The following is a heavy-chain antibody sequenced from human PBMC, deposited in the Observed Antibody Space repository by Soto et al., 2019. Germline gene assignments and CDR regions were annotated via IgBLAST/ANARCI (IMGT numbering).Heavy chain of an antibody. CDR2: IYYSGST. Sequence: SETLSLTCTVSGGSISSYYWSWIRQPPGKGLEWIGYIYYSGSTNYNPSLKSRVTISVDTSKNQFSLKLSSVTAADTAVYYCARGPPSEGSGIAVVGRVEPRHYYYYGMDVWGQGTTVTVSS. D-gene: IGHD6-19*01. V-gene: IGHV4-59*01. J-gene: IGHJ6*02. CDR1: GGSISSYY. CDR3: ARGPPSEGSGIAVVGRVEPRHYYYYGMDV.